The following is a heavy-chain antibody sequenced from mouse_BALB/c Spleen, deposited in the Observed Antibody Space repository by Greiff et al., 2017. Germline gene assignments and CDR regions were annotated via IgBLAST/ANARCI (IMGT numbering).Heavy chain of an antibody. CDR1: GFSLTSYG. J-gene: IGHJ4*01. Sequence: QVHVKQSGPGLVQPSQSLSITCTVSGFSLTSYGVHWVRQSPGKGLEWLGVIWSGGSTDYNAAFISRLSISKDNSKSQVFFKMNSLQANDTAIYYCATFYDYYAMDYWGQGTSVTVSS. CDR2: IWSGGST. CDR3: ATFYDYYAMDY. V-gene: IGHV2-2*02. D-gene: IGHD2-10*01.